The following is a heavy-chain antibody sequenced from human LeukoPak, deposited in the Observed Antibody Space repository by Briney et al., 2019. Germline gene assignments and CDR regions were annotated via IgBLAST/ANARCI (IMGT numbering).Heavy chain of an antibody. CDR2: IKQDGSEK. V-gene: IGHV3-7*01. Sequence: GGSLRLSCAASGFTLRYYWMSWVRQAPGKGLEWVANIKQDGSEKYYVDSVKGRFTISRDNAENSLSLQMNSLRVEDTDVYYCARIYCSSANCDRWNAFDMWGQGTMVTGSS. CDR1: GFTLRYYW. J-gene: IGHJ3*02. D-gene: IGHD2-2*02. CDR3: ARIYCSSANCDRWNAFDM.